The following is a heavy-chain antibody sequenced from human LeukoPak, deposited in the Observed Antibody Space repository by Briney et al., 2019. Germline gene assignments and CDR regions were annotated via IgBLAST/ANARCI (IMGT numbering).Heavy chain of an antibody. D-gene: IGHD3-16*01. V-gene: IGHV1-8*01. CDR2: MNPNSGNT. CDR3: AREKMFSYVGGPGYGMDV. J-gene: IGHJ6*02. CDR1: GYTFTSYD. Sequence: GASVKVSCKASGYTFTSYDINWVRQATGQGLEWMGWMNPNSGNTGYAQKFQGRVTMTRNTSISTAYMELSSLRSEDTAVYYCAREKMFSYVGGPGYGMDVWGQGTTVTVSS.